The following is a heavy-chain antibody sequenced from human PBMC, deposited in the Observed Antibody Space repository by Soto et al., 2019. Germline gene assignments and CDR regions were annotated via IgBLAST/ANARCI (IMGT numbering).Heavy chain of an antibody. V-gene: IGHV1-69*06. CDR3: ARVEGATISTYYGMDV. CDR1: GGTFSSYA. CDR2: IIPIFGTA. J-gene: IGHJ6*02. Sequence: QVQLVQSGAEVKKPGSSVKVSCKASGGTFSSYAISWVRQAPGQGLEWMGGIIPIFGTANYAQKFQGRVTITADKYTSTASMELSSLRSEDTAVYYCARVEGATISTYYGMDVWGQGTTVTVSS. D-gene: IGHD5-12*01.